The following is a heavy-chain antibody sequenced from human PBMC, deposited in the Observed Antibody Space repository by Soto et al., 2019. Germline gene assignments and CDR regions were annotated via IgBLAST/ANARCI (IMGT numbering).Heavy chain of an antibody. D-gene: IGHD1-26*01. Sequence: SETLSLTCTVSGGSISSYYWSWIRQPPGKGLVWIGYVFYSGSTNYNPSLKSRVTLSLDTSKNQFSLKLSSVTAADTAVYYCARLFPHSGSYLDYWGQGTLVTVSS. CDR2: VFYSGST. J-gene: IGHJ4*02. CDR1: GGSISSYY. V-gene: IGHV4-59*08. CDR3: ARLFPHSGSYLDY.